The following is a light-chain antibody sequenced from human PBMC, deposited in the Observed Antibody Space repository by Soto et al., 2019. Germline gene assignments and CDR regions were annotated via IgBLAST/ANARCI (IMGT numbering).Light chain of an antibody. V-gene: IGKV3-20*01. Sequence: EIVLTQSPGTLSLSPGERATLSCRASQSVSSSYLTWYQQKPGQAPRLLIYGASSRATGIPDRFSGSGSRTAFTLTISRLEPDDFAVYYCQLYGSSPIFAFGPGTKVDIK. CDR3: QLYGSSPIFA. CDR1: QSVSSSY. CDR2: GAS. J-gene: IGKJ3*01.